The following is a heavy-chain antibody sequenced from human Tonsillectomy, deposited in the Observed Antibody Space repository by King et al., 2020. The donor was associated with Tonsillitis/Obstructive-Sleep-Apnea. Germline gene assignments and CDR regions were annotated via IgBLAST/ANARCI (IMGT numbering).Heavy chain of an antibody. CDR2: IYYSGST. D-gene: IGHD3-22*01. Sequence: QLQESGLGLVKPSETLSLTCTVSGGSISSYYWSWIRQPPGKGLEWIGYIYYSGSTNYNPSLKSRVTISVDTSKNQFSLKLSSVTAADTAVYYCARDGGDYYDSSGYSYPSFDYWGQGTLVTVSS. CDR1: GGSISSYY. V-gene: IGHV4-59*01. CDR3: ARDGGDYYDSSGYSYPSFDY. J-gene: IGHJ4*02.